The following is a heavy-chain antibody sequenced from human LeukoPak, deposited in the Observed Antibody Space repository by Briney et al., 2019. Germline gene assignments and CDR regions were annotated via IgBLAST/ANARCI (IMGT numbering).Heavy chain of an antibody. J-gene: IGHJ3*02. Sequence: SETLSLTCTVSGGSISSYYWSWIRQPTGKGLEWIGRIYASGSTNYNPSLKSRVTMSVDTSKNQFSLKLTSVTAADTAVYYCAREYSSSSGKNTFDIWGQGTMVTVSS. CDR3: AREYSSSSGKNTFDI. CDR1: GGSISSYY. D-gene: IGHD6-6*01. CDR2: IYASGST. V-gene: IGHV4-4*07.